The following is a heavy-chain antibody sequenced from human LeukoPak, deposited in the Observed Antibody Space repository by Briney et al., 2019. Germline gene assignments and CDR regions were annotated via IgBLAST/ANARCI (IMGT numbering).Heavy chain of an antibody. V-gene: IGHV1-2*02. Sequence: ASVKVSCKASGYTFTGYYMHWVRQAPGQGLEWMGWTNPNSGGTNYAQKFQGRVTMTRDTPISTAYMELSRLRSDDTAVYYCARAYYDILTGYENFDYWGQGTLVTVSS. CDR3: ARAYYDILTGYENFDY. CDR1: GYTFTGYY. CDR2: TNPNSGGT. J-gene: IGHJ4*02. D-gene: IGHD3-9*01.